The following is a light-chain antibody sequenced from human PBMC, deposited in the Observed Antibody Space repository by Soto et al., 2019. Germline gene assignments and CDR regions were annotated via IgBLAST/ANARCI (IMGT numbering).Light chain of an antibody. CDR3: QQYNNRPPLT. Sequence: EIQMTQSPFSLSASVGDRVTITCRASQSISSYLNWYQQKPGKPPKLLIYAAVSLQSGIPSRFSAYGSGTDFTLTISSLQPEDFAVYYCQQYNNRPPLTFGGGTKVDI. CDR2: AAV. V-gene: IGKV1-39*01. J-gene: IGKJ4*01. CDR1: QSISSY.